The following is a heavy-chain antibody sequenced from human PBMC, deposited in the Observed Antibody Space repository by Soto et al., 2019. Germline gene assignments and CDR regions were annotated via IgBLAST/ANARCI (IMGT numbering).Heavy chain of an antibody. CDR1: GLTFTISD. CDR3: AADTILRYFDWLPFYGMDG. D-gene: IGHD3-9*01. Sequence: SVQVSCKASGLTFTISDVQRVRPARGQRLEWIGWIVVGSGNTNYAQKFQERVTITRDMSTSTAYMELSSLRSEDTAVYYCAADTILRYFDWLPFYGMDGWGQVTKVTFSS. J-gene: IGHJ6*02. CDR2: IVVGSGNT. V-gene: IGHV1-58*01.